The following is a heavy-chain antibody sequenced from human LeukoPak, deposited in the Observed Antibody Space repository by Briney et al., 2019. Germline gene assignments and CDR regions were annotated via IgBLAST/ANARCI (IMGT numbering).Heavy chain of an antibody. CDR2: IYSGGST. D-gene: IGHD6-13*01. CDR1: GFTVSSNY. J-gene: IGHJ6*03. V-gene: IGHV3-66*01. Sequence: QPGGSLRLSCAASGFTVSSNYMSWVRQAPGKGLEWVSVIYSGGSTYYADSVKGRFTISRDNSKNTLYLQMNSLRAEDTAVYYCARDSLGIAAAGPRSYYYMDVWGKGTTVTISS. CDR3: ARDSLGIAAAGPRSYYYMDV.